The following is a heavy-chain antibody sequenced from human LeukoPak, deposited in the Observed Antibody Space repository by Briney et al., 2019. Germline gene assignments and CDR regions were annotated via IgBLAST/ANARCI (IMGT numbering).Heavy chain of an antibody. D-gene: IGHD3-16*01. Sequence: GRSLRLSCAASGFTFSSYAMQWVRQAPGKGLEWVTAISYDGSDKFYADSVKGRFTISRDRSKNTLYLQMNSLRTEDTALYYCARAGFGAGDYYYYMDVWGKGTTVTVSS. J-gene: IGHJ6*03. V-gene: IGHV3-30*01. CDR3: ARAGFGAGDYYYYMDV. CDR2: ISYDGSDK. CDR1: GFTFSSYA.